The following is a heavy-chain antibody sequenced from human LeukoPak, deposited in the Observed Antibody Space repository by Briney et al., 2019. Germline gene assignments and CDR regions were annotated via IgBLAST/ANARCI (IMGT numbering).Heavy chain of an antibody. CDR2: IYPGDSDT. CDR3: ARQAVPAAIGSN. Sequence: GESLKISCKGSGYSFTSYWIGWVRQMPGKGLEWMGIIYPGDSDTRNSPSFQSHVTISADNSISTAFSQWRSPKASAPPAYYFARQAVPAAIGSNWGQGTLVTVSS. CDR1: GYSFTSYW. V-gene: IGHV5-51*01. D-gene: IGHD2-2*01. J-gene: IGHJ4*02.